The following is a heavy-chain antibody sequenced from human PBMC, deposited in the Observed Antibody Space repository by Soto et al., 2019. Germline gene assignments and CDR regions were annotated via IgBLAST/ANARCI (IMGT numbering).Heavy chain of an antibody. J-gene: IGHJ6*02. CDR3: AKDQTSYGWSAVWDV. D-gene: IGHD3-3*01. CDR2: ISSDGTNK. V-gene: IGHV3-30*18. Sequence: QVQLVESGGDAVQPGRSLRLSCTASGFSFTAYGMHWVRQAPGKGLEWVALISSDGTNKQYIDSVRGRFFVSRDNSMNTLYLHMDNLRGGDTAVYYCAKDQTSYGWSAVWDVWGQGTTVTVSS. CDR1: GFSFTAYG.